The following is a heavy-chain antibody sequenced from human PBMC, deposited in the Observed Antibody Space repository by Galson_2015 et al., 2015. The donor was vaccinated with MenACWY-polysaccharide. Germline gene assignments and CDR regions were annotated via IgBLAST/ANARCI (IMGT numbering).Heavy chain of an antibody. CDR1: GFTFSSYA. CDR3: VMSPELEVLAN. CDR2: ITGSGGST. J-gene: IGHJ4*02. V-gene: IGHV3-23*01. Sequence: SLRLSCAASGFTFSSYAMSWVRQAPGKGLEWVSVITGSGGSTFYADSVKGRFTISRDKSKNTLSLQMNRLRVEDTALYYCVMSPELEVLANWGQGTLVTVSS. D-gene: IGHD3-3*01.